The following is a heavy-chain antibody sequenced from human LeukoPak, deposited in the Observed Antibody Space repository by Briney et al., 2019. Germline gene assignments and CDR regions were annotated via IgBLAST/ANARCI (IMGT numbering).Heavy chain of an antibody. CDR1: GFTFSNAW. CDR2: IKSKTDGGTT. Sequence: GGSLRLSCAASGFTFSNAWMSWVRQAPGKGLEWVGRIKSKTDGGTTDYAAPVKGRFTISRDDSKNTLYLQMNSLKTEDTAVYYCTTDQRSRFFWSGRNTRFDYWGQETLVTVSS. CDR3: TTDQRSRFFWSGRNTRFDY. J-gene: IGHJ4*02. V-gene: IGHV3-15*01. D-gene: IGHD3-3*01.